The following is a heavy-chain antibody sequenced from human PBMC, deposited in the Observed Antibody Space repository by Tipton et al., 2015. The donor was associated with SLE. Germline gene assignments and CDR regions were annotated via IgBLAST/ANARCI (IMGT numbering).Heavy chain of an antibody. J-gene: IGHJ6*03. CDR1: GGSFSGYY. CDR2: INPSGSA. D-gene: IGHD1-26*01. V-gene: IGHV4-34*01. Sequence: TLSLTCAVSGGSFSGYYWSWIRQPPGKGLEWIGEINPSGSANYNPSLKSRVTISVDTSKKQFSLKLSSVTAADTAVFYCARAIGRVLPMDVWGKGTTVTVSS. CDR3: ARAIGRVLPMDV.